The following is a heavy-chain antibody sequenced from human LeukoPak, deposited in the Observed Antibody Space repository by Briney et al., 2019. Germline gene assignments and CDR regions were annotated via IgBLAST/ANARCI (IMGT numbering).Heavy chain of an antibody. CDR1: GFTLSSYW. J-gene: IGHJ4*02. CDR2: INSDGSST. Sequence: GGSLRLSCAASGFTLSSYWMHWVLQAPGKGLVWVSRINSDGSSTSYADSVKGRFTISRDNAKNTLYLQMNSLRAEDTAVYYCARGTGAVTTETTLFDYWGQGTLVTVSS. D-gene: IGHD4-17*01. CDR3: ARGTGAVTTETTLFDY. V-gene: IGHV3-74*01.